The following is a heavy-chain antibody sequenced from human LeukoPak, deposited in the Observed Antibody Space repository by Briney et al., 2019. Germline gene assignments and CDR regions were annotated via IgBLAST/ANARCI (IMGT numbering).Heavy chain of an antibody. D-gene: IGHD1-26*01. CDR3: AREIRRGAGDWSDP. CDR1: GYTFNSYY. CDR2: INPNGGGT. J-gene: IGHJ5*02. V-gene: IGHV1-2*06. Sequence: ASVKVSCKASGYTFNSYYMHWVRQAPGQGLEWMGRINPNGGGTNYAQKFQGRVTVTGDTSISTAYMELSRLRSDDTAVYYCAREIRRGAGDWSDPWGQGTLVTVSS.